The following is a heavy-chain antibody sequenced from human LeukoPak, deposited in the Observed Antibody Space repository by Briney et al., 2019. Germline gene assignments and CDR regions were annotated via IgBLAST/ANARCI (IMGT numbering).Heavy chain of an antibody. V-gene: IGHV3-33*01. J-gene: IGHJ4*02. D-gene: IGHD4-17*01. CDR1: GFTFSTYA. CDR3: ARDRLTTVTTFHFDY. CDR2: IWYDRTNK. Sequence: GGSLRLPCAASGFTFSTYAMHWVRQAPGKGLEWVAVIWYDRTNKYYADSVKGRFTISRDNSKNTLYLQMSSLRAEDTAVYYCARDRLTTVTTFHFDYWGQGTLVTVSS.